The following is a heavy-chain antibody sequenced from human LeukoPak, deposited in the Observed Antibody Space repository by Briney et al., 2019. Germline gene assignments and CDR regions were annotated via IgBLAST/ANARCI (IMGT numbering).Heavy chain of an antibody. CDR2: ISSSSSTI. Sequence: GGSLRLSCAASGFTFSSYSMNWVRQAPGKGLGWVSYISSSSSTIYYADSVKGRFTISRDNAKNSLYLQMNSLRAEDTAVYYCARLSLVLRFLEWSYWGQGTLVTVSS. CDR1: GFTFSSYS. J-gene: IGHJ4*02. V-gene: IGHV3-48*04. CDR3: ARLSLVLRFLEWSY. D-gene: IGHD3-3*01.